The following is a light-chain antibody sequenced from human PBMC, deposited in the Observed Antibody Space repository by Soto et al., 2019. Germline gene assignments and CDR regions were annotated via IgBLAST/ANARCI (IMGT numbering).Light chain of an antibody. Sequence: EIVMTQSPATLSVSPGERATLSCRASQSVSSNLAWYQQKPGQAPRLLIYGASTRATGIPARFSGSGSWTEFTITISSLQSEDFAVYYCQQYNNWPPEYTFGQGTKLEIK. CDR2: GAS. CDR3: QQYNNWPPEYT. J-gene: IGKJ2*01. V-gene: IGKV3-15*01. CDR1: QSVSSN.